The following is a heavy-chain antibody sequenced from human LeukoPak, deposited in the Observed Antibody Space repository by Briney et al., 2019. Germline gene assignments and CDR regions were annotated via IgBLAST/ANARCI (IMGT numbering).Heavy chain of an antibody. CDR2: SRNKADSYTA. D-gene: IGHD6-13*01. V-gene: IGHV3-72*01. CDR1: GFTFSDSF. CDR3: ATSRWYRLAY. Sequence: GGSLRLSCAASGFTFSDSFMSWVRQSPGKGLAWVGRSRNKADSYTAEYAASVKVRFTISRDESKNSLYLQNSSMETEDAAVYYCATSRWYRLAYWGQGSLVTVSS. J-gene: IGHJ4*02.